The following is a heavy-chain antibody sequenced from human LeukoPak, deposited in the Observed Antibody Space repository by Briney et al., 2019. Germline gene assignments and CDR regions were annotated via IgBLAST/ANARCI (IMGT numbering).Heavy chain of an antibody. Sequence: SQTLSLTCTVSGGSISSGSYYWTWIRQPAGKGLEWIGHIYTSGSTNYNPSLKSRVTISVDTSKNQFSLKLSSVTAADTAVYYCARGPGGGYYFDYWGQGTLVTVSS. CDR2: IYTSGST. V-gene: IGHV4-61*09. D-gene: IGHD3-16*01. CDR1: GGSISSGSYY. CDR3: ARGPGGGYYFDY. J-gene: IGHJ4*02.